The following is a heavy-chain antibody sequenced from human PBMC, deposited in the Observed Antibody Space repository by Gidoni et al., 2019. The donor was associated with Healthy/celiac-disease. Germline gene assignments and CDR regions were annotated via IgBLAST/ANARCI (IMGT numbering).Heavy chain of an antibody. V-gene: IGHV4-61*02. CDR1: GGSISSGSYY. Sequence: QVQLQESGPGLVTPSQTLSLTCTVSGGSISSGSYYWSWIRQPAGKGLEWIGRIYTSGSTNYNPSLKSRVTISVDTSKNQFSLKLSSVTAADTAVYYCARGGKVVVPAANYYYYGMDVWGQGTTVTVSS. D-gene: IGHD2-2*01. J-gene: IGHJ6*02. CDR3: ARGGKVVVPAANYYYYGMDV. CDR2: IYTSGST.